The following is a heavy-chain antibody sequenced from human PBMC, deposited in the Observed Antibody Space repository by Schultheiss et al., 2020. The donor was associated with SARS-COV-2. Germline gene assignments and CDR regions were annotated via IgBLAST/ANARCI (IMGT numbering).Heavy chain of an antibody. V-gene: IGHV5-51*01. D-gene: IGHD2-8*01. Sequence: KVSCKVSGYSFTNYWIGWVRQMPGKGLEWMGFIYPGDSDTRYSPSFQGQVTISADESINTAYLQWTSLKASDTAIYYCARISSCTNGVCTFYYDMDVWGQGTTVTVSS. J-gene: IGHJ6*02. CDR3: ARISSCTNGVCTFYYDMDV. CDR1: GYSFTNYW. CDR2: IYPGDSDT.